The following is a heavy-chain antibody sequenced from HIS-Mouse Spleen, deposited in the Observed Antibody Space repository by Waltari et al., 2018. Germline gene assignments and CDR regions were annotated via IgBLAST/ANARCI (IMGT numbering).Heavy chain of an antibody. CDR1: GFTFSPYG. V-gene: IGHV3-30*18. CDR2: ISYDGSNK. Sequence: QVQRVESGGGVVQHGRSLRLSCADSGFTFSPYGIHWVRQAPGKGVEWVAVISYDGSNKYYADSVKGRFTISRDNSKNTLYLQMNSLRAEDTAVYYCAKASSGWLDYWGQGTLVTVSS. CDR3: AKASSGWLDY. J-gene: IGHJ4*02. D-gene: IGHD6-19*01.